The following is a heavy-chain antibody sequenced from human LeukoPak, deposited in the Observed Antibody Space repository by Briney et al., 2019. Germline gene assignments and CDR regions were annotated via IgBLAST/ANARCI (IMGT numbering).Heavy chain of an antibody. J-gene: IGHJ4*02. CDR1: GGSISSSSYY. D-gene: IGHD5-24*01. V-gene: IGHV4-39*07. Sequence: SETLSLTCTVSGGSISSSSYYWGWIRQPPGKGLEWIGSIYYSGSTYYNPSLKSRVTISVDTSKNQFSLKLSSVAAADTAVYYCARDDLGRDGYYYGGSYFDYWGQGTLVTVSS. CDR3: ARDDLGRDGYYYGGSYFDY. CDR2: IYYSGST.